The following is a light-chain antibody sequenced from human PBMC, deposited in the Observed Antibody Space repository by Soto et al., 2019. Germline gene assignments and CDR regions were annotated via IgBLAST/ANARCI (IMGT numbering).Light chain of an antibody. V-gene: IGLV2-14*01. J-gene: IGLJ2*01. Sequence: QSVLTQPASVSGSPGQSITISCTGTSHDVGAYDYVAWYQQHPGKAPKVIIYAVTNRPSGISNRFSGSKSGNTASLTISGLQAEDEAEYYCSSYTSSSTLVFGGGTKLTVL. CDR3: SSYTSSSTLV. CDR2: AVT. CDR1: SHDVGAYDY.